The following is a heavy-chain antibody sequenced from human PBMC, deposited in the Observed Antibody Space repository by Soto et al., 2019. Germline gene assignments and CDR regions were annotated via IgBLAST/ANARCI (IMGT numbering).Heavy chain of an antibody. CDR1: GGTFSSYT. CDR2: IIPILGIA. J-gene: IGHJ4*02. D-gene: IGHD3-10*01. CDR3: AATTYYYGSGSYGFDY. Sequence: QVQLVQSGAEVKKPGSSVKVSCKASGGTFSSYTISWVRQAPGQGLEWMGRIIPILGIANYAQKFQGRVTITAEKSTSTGYMELSSLRSEDTAVYYCAATTYYYGSGSYGFDYWGQGTLVTVSS. V-gene: IGHV1-69*02.